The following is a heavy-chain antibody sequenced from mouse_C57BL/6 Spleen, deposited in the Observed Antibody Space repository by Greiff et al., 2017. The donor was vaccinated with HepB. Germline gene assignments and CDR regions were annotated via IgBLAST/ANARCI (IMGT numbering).Heavy chain of an antibody. CDR3: ARVYSNYYAMDY. J-gene: IGHJ4*01. Sequence: QVHVKQSGAELARPGASVKMSCKASGYTFTSYTMHWVKQRPGQGLEWIGYINPSSGYTKYNQKFKDKATLTADKSSSTAYMQLSSLTSEDSAVYYCARVYSNYYAMDYWGQGTSVTVSS. CDR2: INPSSGYT. D-gene: IGHD2-5*01. V-gene: IGHV1-4*01. CDR1: GYTFTSYT.